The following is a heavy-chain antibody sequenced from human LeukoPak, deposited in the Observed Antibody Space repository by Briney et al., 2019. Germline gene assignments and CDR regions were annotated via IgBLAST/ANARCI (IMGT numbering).Heavy chain of an antibody. Sequence: SETLSLTCTVSGGSISSGGYYWSWIRQHPGKGLEWIGYIYYSGSTYYNPSLKSRVTISVDTSKNQFSLKLSSVTAADTAVYYCAVDSGGSNQFDYWGQGTLVTASS. CDR2: IYYSGST. D-gene: IGHD2-15*01. CDR3: AVDSGGSNQFDY. V-gene: IGHV4-31*03. J-gene: IGHJ4*02. CDR1: GGSISSGGYY.